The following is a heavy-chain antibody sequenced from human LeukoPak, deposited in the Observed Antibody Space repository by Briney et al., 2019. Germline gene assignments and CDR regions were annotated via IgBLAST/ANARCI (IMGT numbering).Heavy chain of an antibody. J-gene: IGHJ6*03. CDR3: ARVGIAARRGKYYYYYYMDV. CDR1: GGTFNSYG. V-gene: IGHV1-69*04. D-gene: IGHD6-6*01. Sequence: SVKVSCKASGGTFNSYGFNWVRQAPGQGLEWMGRIIPVLSIANTAQKFQGRVTITADKSTSTAYMELSSLRSEDTAVYYCARVGIAARRGKYYYYYYMDVWGKGTTVTVSS. CDR2: IIPVLSIA.